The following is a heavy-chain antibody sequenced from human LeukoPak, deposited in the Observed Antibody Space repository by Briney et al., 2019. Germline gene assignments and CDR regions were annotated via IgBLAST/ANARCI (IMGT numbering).Heavy chain of an antibody. CDR1: GGSLSNYY. CDR2: KYARGSS. V-gene: IGHV4-4*07. CDR3: ARGRYCSADICTGGDSFDI. D-gene: IGHD2-15*01. Sequence: SETLSLTCTVSGGSLSNYYWSWIRQPAGKGLGWIGRKYARGSSNYNPPLQSRVTMSVDTSKNQFSLKLRSVTAADTAVYYCARGRYCSADICTGGDSFDIWGQGTMVSVSP. J-gene: IGHJ3*02.